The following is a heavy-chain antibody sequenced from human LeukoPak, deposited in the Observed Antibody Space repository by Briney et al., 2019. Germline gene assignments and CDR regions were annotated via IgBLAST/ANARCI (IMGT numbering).Heavy chain of an antibody. D-gene: IGHD6-13*01. CDR1: GYTFRNFD. J-gene: IGHJ4*02. CDR3: ATEIAGITPAGTTDY. CDR2: INPKSGTR. V-gene: IGHV1-8*01. Sequence: ASVTVSCKASGYTFRNFDINWVRQAPGQGLEWMGWINPKSGTRGHAQKFQGRITMTRNTSISTAYMELNSLRSEDTAVYYCATEIAGITPAGTTDYWGWGTLVTVSS.